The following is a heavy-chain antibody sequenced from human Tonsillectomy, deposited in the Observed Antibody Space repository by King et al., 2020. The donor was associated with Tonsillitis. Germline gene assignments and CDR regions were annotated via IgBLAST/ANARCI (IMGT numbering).Heavy chain of an antibody. J-gene: IGHJ5*02. V-gene: IGHV4-34*01. D-gene: IGHD6-13*01. CDR2: INHSGST. Sequence: VQLQQWGAGLLKPSETLSLTCAVYGGSFSGYYWSWIRQPPGKGLEWIGEINHSGSTNYNPSLKSRVTIPVDTSKNQFSLKLSSVTAADTAVYYCARGEQCLAAAGCRFDPWGQGTLVTVSS. CDR3: ARGEQCLAAAGCRFDP. CDR1: GGSFSGYY.